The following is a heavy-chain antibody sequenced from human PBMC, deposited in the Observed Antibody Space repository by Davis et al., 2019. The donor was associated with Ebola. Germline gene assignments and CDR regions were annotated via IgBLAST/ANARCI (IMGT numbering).Heavy chain of an antibody. Sequence: GESLKISCAASGFTFSSYGMHWVRQAPGKGLEWVAVIWYDGSNKYYAESVKGRFTISRDNSKNTLYLQMNSLRAEDTAVYYCAREGGELDAFDIWGQGTMVTVPS. V-gene: IGHV3-33*01. D-gene: IGHD1-26*01. CDR3: AREGGELDAFDI. CDR1: GFTFSSYG. CDR2: IWYDGSNK. J-gene: IGHJ3*02.